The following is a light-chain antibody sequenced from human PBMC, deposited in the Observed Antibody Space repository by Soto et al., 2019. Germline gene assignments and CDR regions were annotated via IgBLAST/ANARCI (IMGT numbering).Light chain of an antibody. J-gene: IGKJ4*01. CDR1: QSVRSY. Sequence: IQMTQSPSYLSASVGDRVTITCRASQSVRSYLKWYQEKPGKAPNLLIYAASSLQSGVPSRFSGSGSGTDFTLTISSLQPEDFATYYGQQSDSTPLTVGGGTKVEIK. V-gene: IGKV1-39*01. CDR3: QQSDSTPLT. CDR2: AAS.